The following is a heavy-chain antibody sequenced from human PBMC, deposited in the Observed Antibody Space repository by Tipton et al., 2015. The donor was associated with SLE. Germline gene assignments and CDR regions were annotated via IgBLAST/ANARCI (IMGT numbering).Heavy chain of an antibody. J-gene: IGHJ4*02. D-gene: IGHD7-27*01. V-gene: IGHV4-59*12. CDR3: ARTLGIRRFQFDS. CDR2: IYYSGST. Sequence: TLSLTCTVSGGSISSYYWSWIRQPPGKGLEWIGYIYYSGSTNYNPSLKSRVTISVDTSKNQFSLKLSSVTAADTAVHYCARTLGIRRFQFDSWGQGTLVTVSS. CDR1: GGSISSYY.